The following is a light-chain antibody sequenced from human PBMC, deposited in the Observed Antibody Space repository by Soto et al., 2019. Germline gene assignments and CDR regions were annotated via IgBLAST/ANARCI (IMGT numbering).Light chain of an antibody. Sequence: DIQMTQSPSTLSASVGDRVTITCRASQSISSWLAWYQQKPGKPHKLLIYDASSWESVVPSRFGGSGSGTEFPLTISSLQPDDFATYCCQQYNSYYTFGQGTKLEIK. J-gene: IGKJ2*01. CDR3: QQYNSYYT. CDR1: QSISSW. CDR2: DAS. V-gene: IGKV1-5*01.